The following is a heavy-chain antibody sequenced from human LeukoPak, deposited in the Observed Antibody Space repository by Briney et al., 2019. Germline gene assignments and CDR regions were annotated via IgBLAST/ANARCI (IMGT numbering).Heavy chain of an antibody. CDR2: ISYDGSNK. J-gene: IGHJ4*02. CDR3: ARSLLVVVPAAEYFGY. D-gene: IGHD2-2*01. V-gene: IGHV3-30-3*01. CDR1: GFTFSSYA. Sequence: GGSLRLSCAASGFTFSSYAMHWVRQAPGKGLEWVAVISYDGSNKYYADSVKGRFTISRDNSKNTLYLQMNSLRAEDTAVYYCARSLLVVVPAAEYFGYWGQGTLVTVSS.